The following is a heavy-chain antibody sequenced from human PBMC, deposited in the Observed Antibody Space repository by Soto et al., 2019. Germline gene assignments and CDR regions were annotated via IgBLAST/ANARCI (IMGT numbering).Heavy chain of an antibody. D-gene: IGHD1-20*01. Sequence: QVRLVQSGVEVKKPGASVKVSCKASGYTFIDYYIHWVRQAPGQGLEWMGWINPNSGGTKYAQMFQGRVTMTRDTSTSTAYMDLSRLRSDDTAVYYCARERYSRKFDGILYWGQGTLVTVSS. V-gene: IGHV1-2*02. J-gene: IGHJ4*02. CDR1: GYTFIDYY. CDR2: INPNSGGT. CDR3: ARERYSRKFDGILY.